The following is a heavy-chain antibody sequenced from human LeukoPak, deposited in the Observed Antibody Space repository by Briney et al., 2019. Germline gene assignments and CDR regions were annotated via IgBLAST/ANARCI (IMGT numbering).Heavy chain of an antibody. D-gene: IGHD3-22*01. V-gene: IGHV3-9*01. CDR2: INWNSNNI. CDR3: AKASSGYYSAILG. J-gene: IGHJ4*02. CDR1: GFTFSSYW. Sequence: PGGSLRLSCAASGFTFSSYWMSWVRQAPGKGLEWVSGINWNSNNIDYADSVKGRFTISRDNGKNSLYLQMNSLRAEDTALYYCAKASSGYYSAILGWGQGTLATVSS.